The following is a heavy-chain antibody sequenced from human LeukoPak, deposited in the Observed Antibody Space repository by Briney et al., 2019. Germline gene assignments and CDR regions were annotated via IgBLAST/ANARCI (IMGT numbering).Heavy chain of an antibody. Sequence: PGGSLRLSCSASEFSFSRYAMHWVRQGPGKGLEHVSTIFSNGASTYYADSAKGRFTLSRDNSKNTLYLQLSSLSAEDTAVYYCVKGGYYDSSGFPEYFQDWGQGTLVSASS. J-gene: IGHJ1*01. V-gene: IGHV3-64D*09. CDR1: EFSFSRYA. D-gene: IGHD3-22*01. CDR3: VKGGYYDSSGFPEYFQD. CDR2: IFSNGAST.